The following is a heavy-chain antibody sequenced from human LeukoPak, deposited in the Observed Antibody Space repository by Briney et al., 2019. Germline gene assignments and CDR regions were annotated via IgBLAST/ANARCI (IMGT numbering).Heavy chain of an antibody. V-gene: IGHV4-34*01. CDR3: ARRDRYSSGQFDH. D-gene: IGHD5-18*01. CDR1: GESFSGYY. CDR2: ISHSGNT. Sequence: PSETLSLTCAVYGESFSGYYWSWIRQPPGKGLERIGEISHSGNTNYNPSLKSRVTISVDTSNNQFSLKLSSVTAADTAVYYCARRDRYSSGQFDHWGQGTLVTVSS. J-gene: IGHJ4*02.